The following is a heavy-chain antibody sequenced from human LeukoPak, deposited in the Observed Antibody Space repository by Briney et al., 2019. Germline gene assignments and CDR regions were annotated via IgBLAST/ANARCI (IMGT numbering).Heavy chain of an antibody. CDR2: IYYSGST. Sequence: SETLSLTCTVSGGSISCYYWSWIRQPPGKGLEWIGYIYYSGSTNYNPSLKSRVTISVDTSKNQFSLKLSSVTAADTAVYYCARGYGDYVFDYWGQGTLVTVSS. CDR1: GGSISCYY. J-gene: IGHJ4*02. CDR3: ARGYGDYVFDY. V-gene: IGHV4-59*08. D-gene: IGHD4-17*01.